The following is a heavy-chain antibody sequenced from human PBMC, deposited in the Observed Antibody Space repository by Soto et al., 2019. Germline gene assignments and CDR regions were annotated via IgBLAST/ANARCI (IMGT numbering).Heavy chain of an antibody. J-gene: IGHJ5*02. CDR2: IYHGGST. V-gene: IGHV4-38-2*01. CDR1: GYSISSGYY. Sequence: SETLSLTCAVSGYSISSGYYWGWLRQPPGKGLEWIGGIYHGGSTYYNPSLNSRVTLSIDMTNNHVSLILNSVTAADTAVYYCARVGPWVPYYYDSSPYTFENWFDPWGQGTLVTVSS. CDR3: ARVGPWVPYYYDSSPYTFENWFDP. D-gene: IGHD3-22*01.